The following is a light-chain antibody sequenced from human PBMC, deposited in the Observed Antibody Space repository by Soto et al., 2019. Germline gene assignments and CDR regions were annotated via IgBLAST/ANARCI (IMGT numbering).Light chain of an antibody. Sequence: ASVGDRVTITCLASHDIGNYLNWYQQKPGKAPKLLIYYASNLETGVSSRFSGSGSGTDFTFTISSLQTEDIATYYCQQYEIFPITFGQGTRLEIK. CDR3: QQYEIFPIT. V-gene: IGKV1-33*01. CDR2: YAS. CDR1: HDIGNY. J-gene: IGKJ5*01.